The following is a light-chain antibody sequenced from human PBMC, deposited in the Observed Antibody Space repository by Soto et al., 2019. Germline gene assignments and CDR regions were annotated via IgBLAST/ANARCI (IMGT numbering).Light chain of an antibody. J-gene: IGLJ1*01. CDR2: EVS. CDR3: CSYTSSSTYV. CDR1: SSDVGGSKY. V-gene: IGLV2-14*01. Sequence: QSVLTQPASVSGSPGQSITISCTGTSSDVGGSKYVSWYQQHPGKAPKVMIYEVSTRPSGVSNRFSGSKSGNTASLTISGLQAEDEADFYCCSYTSSSTYVFGTGTKLTVL.